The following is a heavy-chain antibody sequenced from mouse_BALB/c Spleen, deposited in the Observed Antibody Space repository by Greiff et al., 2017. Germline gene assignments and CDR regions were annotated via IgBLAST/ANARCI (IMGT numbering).Heavy chain of an antibody. J-gene: IGHJ4*01. CDR1: GYSITSDYA. CDR2: ISYSGST. V-gene: IGHV3-2*02. CDR3: ARGLRRLYYAMDY. D-gene: IGHD2-4*01. Sequence: EVMLVESGPGLVKPSQSLSLTCTVTGYSITSDYAWNWIRQFPGNKLEWMGYISYSGSTSYNPSLKSRISITRDTSKNQFFLQLNSVTTEDTATYYCARGLRRLYYAMDYWGQGTSVTVSS.